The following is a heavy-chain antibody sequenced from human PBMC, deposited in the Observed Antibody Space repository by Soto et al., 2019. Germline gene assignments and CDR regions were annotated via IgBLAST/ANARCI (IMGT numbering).Heavy chain of an antibody. J-gene: IGHJ4*02. V-gene: IGHV3-7*01. CDR3: ARGRGWLHDY. CDR2: IKQDGSDR. CDR1: GFSLSDYW. Sequence: EVQLVESGGGLVKPGGSLRLSCAASGFSLSDYWMNWVRQAPGKGLEWVAIIKQDGSDRYYVDSVKGRFTISRDNAKNSLYLQMSSLRVEDTALYYCARGRGWLHDYWGQGTLVTVSS. D-gene: IGHD6-19*01.